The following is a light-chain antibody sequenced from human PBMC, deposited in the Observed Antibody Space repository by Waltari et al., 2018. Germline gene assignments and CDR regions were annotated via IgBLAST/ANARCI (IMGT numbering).Light chain of an antibody. CDR2: EVS. CDR1: SSDAGGYNY. V-gene: IGLV2-8*01. Sequence: QSALTQPPSASGSPGQSVTISCTGTSSDAGGYNYVSWYHQHPGKAPKLMIYEVSKRPSGVPDRFSGSKSGNTASLTVSGLQAEDEADYYCSSYAGSSKGVFGGGTKLTVL. J-gene: IGLJ2*01. CDR3: SSYAGSSKGV.